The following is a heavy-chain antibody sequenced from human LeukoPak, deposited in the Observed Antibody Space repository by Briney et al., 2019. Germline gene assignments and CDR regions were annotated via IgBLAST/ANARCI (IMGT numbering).Heavy chain of an antibody. CDR2: INHN. D-gene: IGHD2/OR15-2a*01. V-gene: IGHV4-34*01. J-gene: IGHJ6*03. Sequence: PSETLSLTCAVEGASLSDIHWTWIRQSPGRGLQWIGEINHNNYNPSLKSRVTISLDTSKNQFSLNLTSVTAADTAIYYCARGRRAFYELRGNRFYYYMYVWGKGTTVIVSS. CDR3: ARGRRAFYELRGNRFYYYMYV. CDR1: GASLSDIH.